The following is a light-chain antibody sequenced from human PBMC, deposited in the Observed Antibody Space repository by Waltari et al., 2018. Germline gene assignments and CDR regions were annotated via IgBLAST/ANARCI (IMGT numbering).Light chain of an antibody. CDR1: QTILYSSYNKNY. CDR3: QQYYSAPYT. V-gene: IGKV4-1*01. Sequence: DIVMTQSPDSLAVSLGETTTPNCKSSQTILYSSYNKNYLAWYQVKPGQAPKLLVYGTSTRESGVPDRFSGSGSGTDFSLTISSLQAEDVAVYYCQQYYSAPYTFGQGTKLEIK. CDR2: GTS. J-gene: IGKJ2*01.